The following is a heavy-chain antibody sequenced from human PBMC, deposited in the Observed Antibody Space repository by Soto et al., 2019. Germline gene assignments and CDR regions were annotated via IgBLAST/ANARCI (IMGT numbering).Heavy chain of an antibody. D-gene: IGHD6-19*01. CDR3: ARDRVAVAGTGVDY. V-gene: IGHV3-20*01. CDR1: GFTFDDYG. Sequence: EVQLVESGGGVVRPVGSLRLSCAASGFTFDDYGMSWVSQAPGKGLEWVSGINWTGGSTGYADSVKGRFPISRDTAKNSRYRQMKSLRAEDTALYDGARDRVAVAGTGVDYWGQGTLVIVSS. CDR2: INWTGGST. J-gene: IGHJ4*02.